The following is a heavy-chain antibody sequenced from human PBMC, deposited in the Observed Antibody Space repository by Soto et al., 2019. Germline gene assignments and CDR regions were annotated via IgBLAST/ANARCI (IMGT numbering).Heavy chain of an antibody. CDR3: ARDYSMVRGVAGDY. V-gene: IGHV1-69*13. CDR1: GGTFSSYA. D-gene: IGHD3-10*01. Sequence: SVKVSCKASGGTFSSYAISWVRQAPGQGLEWMGGIIPIFGTANYAQKFQGRVTITADESTSTAYMELSSLRSEDTAVYYCARDYSMVRGVAGDYWGQGTLVTVSS. CDR2: IIPIFGTA. J-gene: IGHJ4*02.